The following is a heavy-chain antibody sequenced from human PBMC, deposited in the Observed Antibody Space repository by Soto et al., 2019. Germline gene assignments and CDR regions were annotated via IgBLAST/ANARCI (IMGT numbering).Heavy chain of an antibody. CDR3: AKGGVPAAMPNYYYGMDV. CDR2: ISGSGGST. CDR1: GFTFSSYA. J-gene: IGHJ6*02. Sequence: GGSLRLSCAASGFTFSSYAMSWVRQAPGKGLEWVSAISGSGGSTYYADSVKGRFTISRDNSKNTLYLQMNSLRAEDTAVYYCAKGGVPAAMPNYYYGMDVWGRGTTVTVSS. D-gene: IGHD2-2*01. V-gene: IGHV3-23*01.